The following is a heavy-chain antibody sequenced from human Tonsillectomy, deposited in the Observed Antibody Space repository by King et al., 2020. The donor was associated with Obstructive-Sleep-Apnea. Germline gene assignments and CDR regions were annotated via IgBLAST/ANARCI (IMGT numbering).Heavy chain of an antibody. CDR3: ARGGGMYDYVWGSYRIDY. V-gene: IGHV3-21*01. J-gene: IGHJ4*02. CDR1: GFTFSSYS. Sequence: VQLVESGGGLVKPGGSLRLSCAASGFTFSSYSMNWVRQAPGKGLEWVSSISSSSSYIYYADSVKGRFTISRDNAKNSLYLQMNSLRAEDTAVYYCARGGGMYDYVWGSYRIDYWGQGTLVTVSS. D-gene: IGHD3-16*02. CDR2: ISSSSSYI.